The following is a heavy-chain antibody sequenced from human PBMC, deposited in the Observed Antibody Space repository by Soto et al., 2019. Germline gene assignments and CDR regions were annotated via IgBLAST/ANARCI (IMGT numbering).Heavy chain of an antibody. Sequence: QVQLVESGGGVVQPGRSLRLSCAASGFTFSSYGMHWVRQAPGKGLEWVAVISYDGSNKYYADSVKGRFTISRDNSKNTLYLQMNSLRAEDTAVYYCAKDYGANYDFWSGSASDWGQGTLVTVSS. V-gene: IGHV3-30*18. J-gene: IGHJ4*02. CDR2: ISYDGSNK. CDR1: GFTFSSYG. CDR3: AKDYGANYDFWSGSASD. D-gene: IGHD3-3*01.